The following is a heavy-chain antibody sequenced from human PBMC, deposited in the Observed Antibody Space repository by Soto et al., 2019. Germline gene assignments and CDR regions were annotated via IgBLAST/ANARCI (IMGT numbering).Heavy chain of an antibody. D-gene: IGHD6-19*01. Sequence: PGGSLRLSCTASGFTFGDYAMSWVRQAPGKGLEWVGFIRSKAYGGTTEYAASVKGRFTISRDDSKSIAYLQMNSLKTEDTAVYYCTRAPSFIAVAGTVHGRADYWGQGTLVTVSS. CDR1: GFTFGDYA. V-gene: IGHV3-49*04. CDR2: IRSKAYGGTT. CDR3: TRAPSFIAVAGTVHGRADY. J-gene: IGHJ4*02.